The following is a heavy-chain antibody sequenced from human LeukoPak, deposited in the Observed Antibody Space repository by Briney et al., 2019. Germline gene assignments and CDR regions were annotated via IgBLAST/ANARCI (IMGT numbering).Heavy chain of an antibody. J-gene: IGHJ6*02. CDR1: GGSISSYY. Sequence: SETLSLTCTVSGGSISSYYWSWIRQPAGKGLEWIGEINHSGSTNYNPSLKSRVTISVDTSKNQFSLKLSSVTAADTAVYYCARDKSPTRGNGMDVWGQGTTVTVSS. CDR3: ARDKSPTRGNGMDV. V-gene: IGHV4-34*01. CDR2: INHSGST.